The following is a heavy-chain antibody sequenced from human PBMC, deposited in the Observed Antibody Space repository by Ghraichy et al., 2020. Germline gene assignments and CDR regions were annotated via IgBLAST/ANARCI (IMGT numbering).Heavy chain of an antibody. Sequence: GESLNISCAASGFTVSSNYMSWVRQAPGKGLEWVSVIYSGGSTYYADSVKGRFTISRDNSKNTLYLQMNSLRAEDTAVYYCARHTAMACDYWGQGTLVTVSS. CDR3: ARHTAMACDY. V-gene: IGHV3-53*01. CDR1: GFTVSSNY. D-gene: IGHD5-18*01. CDR2: IYSGGST. J-gene: IGHJ4*02.